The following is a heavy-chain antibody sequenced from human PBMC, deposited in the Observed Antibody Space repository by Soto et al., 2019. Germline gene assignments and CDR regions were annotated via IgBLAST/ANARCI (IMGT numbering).Heavy chain of an antibody. CDR3: ARDTEFTG. Sequence: GGSLRLSCAASAFTFNTYTMVWVRQAPGKGLEWVSSISSTSSYIWYADSVKGRFTISRDNSKNTLYLQMNSLRAEDTAVYYCARDTEFTGWGQGTLVTVSS. CDR2: ISSTSSYI. D-gene: IGHD3-10*01. J-gene: IGHJ4*02. V-gene: IGHV3-21*01. CDR1: AFTFNTYT.